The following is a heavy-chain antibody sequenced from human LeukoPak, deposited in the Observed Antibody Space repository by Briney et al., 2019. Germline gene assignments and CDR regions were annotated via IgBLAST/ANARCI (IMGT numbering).Heavy chain of an antibody. J-gene: IGHJ5*02. D-gene: IGHD2-2*02. CDR3: ARDKLIPISGFDP. V-gene: IGHV4-59*08. CDR1: GGSFSRYY. Sequence: SETLSLTCSVSGGSFSRYYWNWIRQPPGKGLEWIGYIHYSGTTNYNPSLKSQVTISVDTSNNQFSLKLSSMTAADTAVYYCARDKLIPISGFDPWGQGTLVTVSS. CDR2: IHYSGTT.